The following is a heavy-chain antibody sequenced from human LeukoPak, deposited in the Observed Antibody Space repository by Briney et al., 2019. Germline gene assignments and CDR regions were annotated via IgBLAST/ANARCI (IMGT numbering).Heavy chain of an antibody. J-gene: IGHJ4*02. D-gene: IGHD6-13*01. Sequence: SGGSLRLSCAASGFTFSSYAMHWVRQAPGKGLEWVSSISSSSSYIYYADSVKGRFTISRDNAKNSLYLQMNSLRAEDTAVYYCARAIGLYSSSWPIDYWGQGTLVTVSS. CDR3: ARAIGLYSSSWPIDY. V-gene: IGHV3-21*01. CDR1: GFTFSSYA. CDR2: ISSSSSYI.